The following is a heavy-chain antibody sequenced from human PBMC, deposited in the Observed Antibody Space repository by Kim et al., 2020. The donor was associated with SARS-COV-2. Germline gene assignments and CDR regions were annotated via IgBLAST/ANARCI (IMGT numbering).Heavy chain of an antibody. CDR3: ARSQEYYYGMDV. Sequence: NYAQKFQGRVTMTRDTSTSTVYMELSSLRSEDTAVYYCARSQEYYYGMDVWGQGTTVTVSS. J-gene: IGHJ6*02. V-gene: IGHV1-46*01.